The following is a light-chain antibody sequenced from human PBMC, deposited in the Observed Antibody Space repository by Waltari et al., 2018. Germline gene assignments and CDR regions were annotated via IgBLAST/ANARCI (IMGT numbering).Light chain of an antibody. CDR3: QTWGTGIQV. V-gene: IGLV4-69*01. CDR2: VNSDGSH. CDR1: GEYSAYA. Sequence: LVLTQSPSASASLGASVKLTCSLPGEYSAYAIAWHQQQPFKGPRYLMTVNSDGSHKKGDGISERFSGSSSDLDRYLIISRLQSDDEADYFCQTWGTGIQVFGSGTKLTVL. J-gene: IGLJ3*02.